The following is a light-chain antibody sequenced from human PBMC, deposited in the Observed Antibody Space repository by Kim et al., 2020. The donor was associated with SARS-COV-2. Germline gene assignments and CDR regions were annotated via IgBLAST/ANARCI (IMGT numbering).Light chain of an antibody. Sequence: DIQMTQSPSSLSASVGDRVTITCRASQSINSYLNWYQQKPGTAPKLLIYAASSLQSGVPSRFSGSGSGTDFTLTINSLQPEDFATYYCQQSYNTRYTFGQGTKLEIK. V-gene: IGKV1-39*01. CDR2: AAS. CDR1: QSINSY. CDR3: QQSYNTRYT. J-gene: IGKJ2*01.